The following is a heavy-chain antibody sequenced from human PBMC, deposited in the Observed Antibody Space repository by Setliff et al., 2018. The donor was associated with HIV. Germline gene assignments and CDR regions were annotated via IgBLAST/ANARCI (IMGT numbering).Heavy chain of an antibody. CDR2: IRNDGNNE. CDR3: AKSLTFITLSATPDF. Sequence: PGGSLRLSCAASGFTFSNYGLFWVRQAPGKGLEWVAFIRNDGNNEYYGASVKGRFTISRDNSKDTLYLQMNNLRPEGTAIYYCAKSLTFITLSATPDFWGQGTLVTVSS. V-gene: IGHV3-30*02. D-gene: IGHD1-20*01. J-gene: IGHJ4*02. CDR1: GFTFSNYG.